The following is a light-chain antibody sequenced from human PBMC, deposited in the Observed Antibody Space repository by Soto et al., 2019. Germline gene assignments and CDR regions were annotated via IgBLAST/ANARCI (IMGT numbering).Light chain of an antibody. V-gene: IGKV1-5*03. Sequence: DIQMTQSPSTLSASGGDRVTITCRASQSISNWLAWHQQKPGKAPKLLIYKASSLESGVPSRFSGSGSGTEFTLTISSLQPDDFATYYCQQYNSYPWTFGQGTKVDIK. CDR1: QSISNW. J-gene: IGKJ1*01. CDR3: QQYNSYPWT. CDR2: KAS.